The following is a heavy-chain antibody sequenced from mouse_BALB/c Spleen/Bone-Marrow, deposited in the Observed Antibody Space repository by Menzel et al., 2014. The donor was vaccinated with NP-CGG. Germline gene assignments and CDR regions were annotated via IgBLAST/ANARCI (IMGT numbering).Heavy chain of an antibody. V-gene: IGHV1-7*01. CDR1: GYTFTSFW. D-gene: IGHD2-1*01. CDR2: INPSTGYT. J-gene: IGHJ4*01. Sequence: VQVVESGAELAKPGASVKMSCKASGYTFTSFWMHWVKQRPGQGLEWIGYINPSTGYTDYNQKFKDKATLTADKSSSTAYMQLSSLTSEDSAVYYCARSGGNYDYAMDYWGQGTSVTVSS. CDR3: ARSGGNYDYAMDY.